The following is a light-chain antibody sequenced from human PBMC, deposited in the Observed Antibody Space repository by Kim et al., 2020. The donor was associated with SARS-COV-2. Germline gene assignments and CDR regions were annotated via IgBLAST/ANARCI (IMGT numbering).Light chain of an antibody. Sequence: KVTISCSGSSSNIGNNYVSWYQQRPGTAPKLLIYDNNKRPSGIPDRFSGSKSGTSATLGITGLQTGHEADYYCGTWDNSLSAGYVFGTGTKVT. V-gene: IGLV1-51*01. J-gene: IGLJ1*01. CDR3: GTWDNSLSAGYV. CDR2: DNN. CDR1: SSNIGNNY.